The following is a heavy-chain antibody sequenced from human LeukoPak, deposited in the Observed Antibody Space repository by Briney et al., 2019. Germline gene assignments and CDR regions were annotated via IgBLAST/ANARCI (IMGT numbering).Heavy chain of an antibody. Sequence: GGSLRLSCAASGFTFSNYWMSWVRQAPGKGLEWMANIKQDGSVKYYVNSVKGRFTISRDNAKNSLYLQMNSLRAEDTAVYYCGRIGYSSSSIDYWGQGTLVTVSS. CDR1: GFTFSNYW. CDR2: IKQDGSVK. J-gene: IGHJ4*02. V-gene: IGHV3-7*01. CDR3: GRIGYSSSSIDY. D-gene: IGHD6-6*01.